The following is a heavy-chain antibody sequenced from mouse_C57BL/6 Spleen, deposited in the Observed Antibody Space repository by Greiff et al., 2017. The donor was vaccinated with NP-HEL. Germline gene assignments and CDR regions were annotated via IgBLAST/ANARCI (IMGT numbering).Heavy chain of an antibody. CDR2: IYPRSGNT. Sequence: QVQLKQSGAELARPGASVKLSCKASGYTFTSYGISWVKQRTGQGLEWIGEIYPRSGNTYYNEKFKGKATLTADKSSSTAYMELRSLTSEDSAVYFCAANLYAMDYWGQGTSVTVSS. V-gene: IGHV1-81*01. J-gene: IGHJ4*01. D-gene: IGHD4-1*01. CDR1: GYTFTSYG. CDR3: AANLYAMDY.